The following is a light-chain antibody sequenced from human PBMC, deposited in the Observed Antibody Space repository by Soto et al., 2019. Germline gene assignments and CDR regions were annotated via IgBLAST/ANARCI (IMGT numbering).Light chain of an antibody. CDR3: QQRSKWVT. Sequence: EIFLTQSPDTLSLSPGDRATLSCRASQSVTNYIAWYQQRPGQAPRLLIYDASNRATGIPARFSGSGSGTEFNITISSLQSEDFAVYYCQQRSKWVTFGRGTKVDI. CDR1: QSVTNY. J-gene: IGKJ4*01. V-gene: IGKV3-11*01. CDR2: DAS.